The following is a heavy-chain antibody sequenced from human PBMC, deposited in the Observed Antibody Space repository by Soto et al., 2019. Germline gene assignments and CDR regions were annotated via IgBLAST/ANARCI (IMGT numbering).Heavy chain of an antibody. CDR1: GYTFTSFG. D-gene: IGHD2-15*01. CDR3: GREYCSGGSCYPPDY. V-gene: IGHV1-18*01. J-gene: IGHJ4*02. Sequence: ASVKVSCKASGYTFTSFGISWVRQAPGQRLEWMGWISTYNGNTNYAQKLQGRVTMTTDTSTSTAYMELRSLRSDDTAAYYCGREYCSGGSCYPPDYWGKGTLVTVSS. CDR2: ISTYNGNT.